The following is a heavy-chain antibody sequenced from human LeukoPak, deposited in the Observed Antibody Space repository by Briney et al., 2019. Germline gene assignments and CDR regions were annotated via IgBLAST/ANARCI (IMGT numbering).Heavy chain of an antibody. CDR1: GYTFTNYD. J-gene: IGHJ6*03. CDR3: ARGRSPGTSMEYYYYMDV. Sequence: ASVKVSCKASGYTFTNYDINWVRQATGQGLEWMGWMNPNSGTTGYAQRFLGRVTITRNTSISTTYMELSSLRSEDTAVYYCARGRSPGTSMEYYYYMDVWGKGTTVTVSS. V-gene: IGHV1-8*03. D-gene: IGHD1-1*01. CDR2: MNPNSGTT.